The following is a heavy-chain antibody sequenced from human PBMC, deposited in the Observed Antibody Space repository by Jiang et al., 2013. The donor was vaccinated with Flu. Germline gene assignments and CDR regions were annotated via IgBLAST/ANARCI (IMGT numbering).Heavy chain of an antibody. D-gene: IGHD4-17*01. CDR2: MSGSGGGT. J-gene: IGHJ6*02. CDR1: GITYSNYA. CDR3: AKDSTVTIAARMDV. Sequence: VQLLESGGGLVQPGGSLRLSCVGSGITYSNYAMSWVRQAPGKGLEWVAGMSGSGGGTYYADSVKGRFTISRDNSKITLYLQMNSLRAEDTAAYYCAKDSTVTIAARMDVWGQGTTVIVSS. V-gene: IGHV3-23*01.